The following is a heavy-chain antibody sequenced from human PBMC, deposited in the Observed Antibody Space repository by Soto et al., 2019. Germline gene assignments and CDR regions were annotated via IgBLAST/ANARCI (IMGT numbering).Heavy chain of an antibody. Sequence: SETLSLTCAVSGGSISSGGYSWSWIRQPPGKGLEWIGYIYYSGSTYYNPSLKSRVTISVDTSKNQFSLKLSSVTAADTAVYYCASRDYDILRFDPWGQGTLVTVSS. CDR2: IYYSGST. J-gene: IGHJ5*02. CDR3: ASRDYDILRFDP. CDR1: GGSISSGGYS. V-gene: IGHV4-30-2*05. D-gene: IGHD3-9*01.